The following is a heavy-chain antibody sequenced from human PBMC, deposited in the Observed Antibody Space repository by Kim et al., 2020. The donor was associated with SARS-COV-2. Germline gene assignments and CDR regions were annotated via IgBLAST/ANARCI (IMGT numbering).Heavy chain of an antibody. D-gene: IGHD2-15*01. J-gene: IGHJ6*02. CDR2: IGTAGDT. CDR1: GFTFSSYD. Sequence: GGSLRLSCAASGFTFSSYDMHWVRQATGKGLEWVSAIGTAGDTYYQGSVKGRFTISRENAKNSLYLQMNSLRAGDTAVYYCARGGIYCSGGSCSPGGMDVWGQGTPVTVSS. V-gene: IGHV3-13*04. CDR3: ARGGIYCSGGSCSPGGMDV.